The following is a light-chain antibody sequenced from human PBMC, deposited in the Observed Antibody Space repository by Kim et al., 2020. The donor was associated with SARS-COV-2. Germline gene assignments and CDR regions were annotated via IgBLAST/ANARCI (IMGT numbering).Light chain of an antibody. V-gene: IGKV3-15*01. CDR1: QSVDSN. CDR2: DAS. Sequence: SPGERATLSCRASQSVDSNLAWYQQRPGQAPRRLIYDASARATGIPARFSGSGSGTEFTLTISSLQSEDFAVYYCQQYKNWPPLTFGGGTKVDIK. CDR3: QQYKNWPPLT. J-gene: IGKJ4*01.